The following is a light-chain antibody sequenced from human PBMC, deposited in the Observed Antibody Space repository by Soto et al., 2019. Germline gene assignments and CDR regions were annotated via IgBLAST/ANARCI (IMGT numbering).Light chain of an antibody. J-gene: IGLJ1*01. CDR3: SSYTSSSTLYV. CDR1: SSDVGGYNY. CDR2: DVS. V-gene: IGLV2-14*01. Sequence: QSVLTQAASVSGSPGQSITISCTGTSSDVGGYNYVSWYQQHPGKAPKLMIYDVSNRPSGVSNRFSGSKSGNTASLTISGLQAEDEADYYCSSYTSSSTLYVFRTGTKVTVL.